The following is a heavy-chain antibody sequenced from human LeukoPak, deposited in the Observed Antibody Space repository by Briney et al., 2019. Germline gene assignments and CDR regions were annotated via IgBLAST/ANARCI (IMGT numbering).Heavy chain of an antibody. CDR3: ARGPEVVVAATPDY. CDR1: GYTFTSYG. D-gene: IGHD2-15*01. V-gene: IGHV1-18*01. J-gene: IGHJ4*02. Sequence: GASVKVSCKASGYTFTSYGISWVRQAPGQGLEWMGWIRPYNGNTNYAQKFQGRVTMTADTSTSTAYMELRSLRSDDTAVYYCARGPEVVVAATPDYWGQGTLVTVSS. CDR2: IRPYNGNT.